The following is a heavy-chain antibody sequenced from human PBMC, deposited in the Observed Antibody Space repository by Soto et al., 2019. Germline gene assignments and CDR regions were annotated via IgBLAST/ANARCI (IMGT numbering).Heavy chain of an antibody. CDR3: ARGNYYDSSGYSGAFDI. CDR2: IYYSGST. J-gene: IGHJ3*02. Sequence: QVQLQESGPGLVKPSQTLSLTCTVSGGSISSGDYYWSWIRQPPGKGLEWIGYIYYSGSTYYNPSLKSRVTISVDTSKNQFSLKLSSVTAADTAVYYCARGNYYDSSGYSGAFDIWGQGTMVTVSS. D-gene: IGHD3-22*01. V-gene: IGHV4-30-4*01. CDR1: GGSISSGDYY.